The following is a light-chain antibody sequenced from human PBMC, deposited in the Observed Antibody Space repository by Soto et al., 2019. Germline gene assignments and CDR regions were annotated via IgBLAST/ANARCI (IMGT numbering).Light chain of an antibody. CDR1: SSDVGTNNY. CDR3: SSYAGNNHYV. Sequence: QSVLTQPPSASGSPGQSVTISCTGTSSDVGTNNYVSWYQQHPGKAPKLVICEVNKRPSGVPDRFSGSKSGNTASLTVSGLQAEDEADYYCSSYAGNNHYVFGSGTKLTVL. J-gene: IGLJ1*01. CDR2: EVN. V-gene: IGLV2-8*01.